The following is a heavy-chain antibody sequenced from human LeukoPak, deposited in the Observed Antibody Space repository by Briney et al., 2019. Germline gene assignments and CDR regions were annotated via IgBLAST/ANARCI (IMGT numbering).Heavy chain of an antibody. V-gene: IGHV4-4*02. Sequence: PSETLSLTCVVSGASVSSSNWWSWVRQPPEKGLEWIGEISHSGSTKYTPSLKSRVTISMDKSKNQFSLKLSSVTAADTAVYYCARSAGWWSLDYWGQGALVTVSS. D-gene: IGHD6-19*01. J-gene: IGHJ4*02. CDR1: GASVSSSNW. CDR3: ARSAGWWSLDY. CDR2: ISHSGST.